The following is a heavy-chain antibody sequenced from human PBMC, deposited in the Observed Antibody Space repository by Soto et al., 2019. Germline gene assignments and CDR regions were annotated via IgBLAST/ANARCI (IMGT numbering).Heavy chain of an antibody. V-gene: IGHV3-48*02. CDR1: GFTFSSYN. CDR2: ISGSGSTI. CDR3: ARSKYIDY. J-gene: IGHJ4*02. D-gene: IGHD4-4*01. Sequence: EVQLVESGGGLVQPGGSLRLSCVVSGFTFSSYNMNWVRQAPGKGLERVTYISGSGSTIYYADSVKGRFTISRDNVKNSLYLKMNLLRDEDTAVYYCARSKYIDYWGQGSLVTVSS.